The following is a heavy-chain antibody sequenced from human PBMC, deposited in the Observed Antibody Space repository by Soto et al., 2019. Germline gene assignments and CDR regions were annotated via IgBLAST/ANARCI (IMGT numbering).Heavy chain of an antibody. CDR1: GYSFTSYW. D-gene: IGHD6-13*01. V-gene: IGHV5-51*01. CDR2: IYPGDSDT. J-gene: IGHJ4*02. CDR3: ARLVSTQQLVPLVFDY. Sequence: GESLKISCKGSGYSFTSYWIGWVRQMPGKGLEWMGIIYPGDSDTRYSPSFQGQVTISADKSISTAYLQWSSLKASDTAMYYCARLVSTQQLVPLVFDYWGQGTLVTVSS.